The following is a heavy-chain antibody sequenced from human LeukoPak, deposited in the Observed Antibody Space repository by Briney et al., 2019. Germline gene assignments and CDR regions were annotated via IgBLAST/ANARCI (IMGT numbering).Heavy chain of an antibody. CDR2: INHSGST. CDR3: AREAEGDGYNYSDY. J-gene: IGHJ4*02. Sequence: SETLSLTCAVYGGSFSGYYWSWIRQPPGKGLEWIGEINHSGSTNYNPSLKSRVTISVDTSKNQFSLKLSSVTAADTAVYYCAREAEGDGYNYSDYWGQGTLVTVSS. D-gene: IGHD5-24*01. CDR1: GGSFSGYY. V-gene: IGHV4-34*01.